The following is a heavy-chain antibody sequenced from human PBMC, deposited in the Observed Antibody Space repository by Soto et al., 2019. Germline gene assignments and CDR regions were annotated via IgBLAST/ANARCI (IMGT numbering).Heavy chain of an antibody. CDR2: INRDGTYR. D-gene: IGHD6-6*01. Sequence: GGSLRLSCAASGFMFNNYWMHWVRQVPGKGLVWVSRINRDGTYRSYAHFAEGRFTISRDNAKNMVFLQMNSLTADDTAIYYCGKEREQVVIDSWGQGTLVTVSS. V-gene: IGHV3-74*01. J-gene: IGHJ5*01. CDR3: GKEREQVVIDS. CDR1: GFMFNNYW.